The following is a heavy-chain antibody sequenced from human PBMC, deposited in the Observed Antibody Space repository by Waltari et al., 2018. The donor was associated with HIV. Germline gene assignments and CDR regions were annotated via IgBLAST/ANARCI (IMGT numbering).Heavy chain of an antibody. Sequence: QVQLVGSGGGVVQPGRSLRLSCAASGFTFSNFGMYWVRHSPGKGLEWVAVMSYDEKNKYYADSVKGRFTISRDNSKNILYLQMNSLREEDTAIYYCAKGEEQWLVGIDFWGQGTLVTVSS. CDR2: MSYDEKNK. V-gene: IGHV3-30*18. CDR3: AKGEEQWLVGIDF. D-gene: IGHD6-19*01. J-gene: IGHJ4*02. CDR1: GFTFSNFG.